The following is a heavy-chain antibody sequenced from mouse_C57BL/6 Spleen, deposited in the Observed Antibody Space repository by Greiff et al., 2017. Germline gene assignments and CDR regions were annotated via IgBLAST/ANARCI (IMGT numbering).Heavy chain of an antibody. Sequence: VKLQQPGAELVKPGASVKLSCKASGYTFTSYWMHWVKQRPGQGLEWIGMIHPNSGSTNYNEKFKSKATLTVDKSSSTAYMQLSSLTSEDSAVYYCARERSTVVRHFDYWGQGTTLTVSS. CDR1: GYTFTSYW. D-gene: IGHD1-1*01. CDR2: IHPNSGST. CDR3: ARERSTVVRHFDY. J-gene: IGHJ2*01. V-gene: IGHV1-64*01.